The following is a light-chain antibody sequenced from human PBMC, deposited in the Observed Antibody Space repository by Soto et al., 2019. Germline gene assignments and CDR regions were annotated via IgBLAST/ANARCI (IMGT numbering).Light chain of an antibody. CDR3: QQYGSSGT. Sequence: EIVMTQSPGTLSLSPGERATLSCRASQSFNSIYLAWYQQKPGQAPMLLIYGASNRATGIPDRFSGSGSGTDFTLTINRLEPEDFAVYYCQQYGSSGTFGQGTKVDIK. V-gene: IGKV3-20*01. CDR2: GAS. J-gene: IGKJ1*01. CDR1: QSFNSIY.